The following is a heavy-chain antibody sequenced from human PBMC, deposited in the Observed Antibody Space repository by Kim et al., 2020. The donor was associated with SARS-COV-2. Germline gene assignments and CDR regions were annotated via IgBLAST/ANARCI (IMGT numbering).Heavy chain of an antibody. J-gene: IGHJ4*02. D-gene: IGHD7-27*01. CDR3: ATNRWGSGD. Sequence: ASVKVSCKTSGNTFTTSAVNWVRQAPGQGLEWMGWISTLTGNPTYAQGFTGRFVFSLDTSVSTAYLQISSLKAEDTAVYYCATNRWGSGDWGQGTLVTVS. CDR1: GNTFTTSA. CDR2: ISTLTGNP. V-gene: IGHV7-4-1*02.